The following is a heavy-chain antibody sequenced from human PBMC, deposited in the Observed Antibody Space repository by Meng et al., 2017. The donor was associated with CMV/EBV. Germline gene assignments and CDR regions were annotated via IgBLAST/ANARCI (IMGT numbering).Heavy chain of an antibody. CDR1: GFNWSSYA. CDR2: ISGSGDST. CDR3: AKLDCGDTTDY. J-gene: IGHJ4*02. V-gene: IGHV3-23*01. D-gene: IGHD4-17*01. Sequence: SCAASGFNWSSYARSWVRQAPGRGVEWVSAISGSGDSTYYADSVESRFTISRDNSKNTLYLQMNSLRAEDTAVYYCAKLDCGDTTDYWGQGTLVTVSS.